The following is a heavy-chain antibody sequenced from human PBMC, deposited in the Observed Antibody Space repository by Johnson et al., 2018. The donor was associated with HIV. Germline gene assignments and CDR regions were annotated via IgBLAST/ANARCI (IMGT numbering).Heavy chain of an antibody. V-gene: IGHV3-11*04. CDR2: ISSSGSTM. Sequence: QVQLVEFGGGLVKPGGSLRLSCAASGFTFSDYYMTWIRQAPGKGLEWVSYISSSGSTMYYADSVKGRFTISRDNAKNSLYLQMNSLRAEDTAVYHCARRGNWNYLKSAFDIWGQGTMVTVSS. J-gene: IGHJ3*02. CDR1: GFTFSDYY. D-gene: IGHD1-7*01. CDR3: ARRGNWNYLKSAFDI.